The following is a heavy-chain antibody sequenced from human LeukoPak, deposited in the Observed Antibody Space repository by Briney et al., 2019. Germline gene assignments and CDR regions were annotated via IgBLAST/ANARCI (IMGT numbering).Heavy chain of an antibody. CDR2: ISPDGKDT. Sequence: GGSLRLSCAASGFTFSNYWIYWVRQVPGKGLVWVSRISPDGKDTSHADSVKGRFTISRDNAKNTLYLQMNSLRAEDTAVYYCARGVVDTAMVWGRYYYYYMDVWGKGTTVTISS. V-gene: IGHV3-74*01. CDR3: ARGVVDTAMVWGRYYYYYMDV. J-gene: IGHJ6*03. CDR1: GFTFSNYW. D-gene: IGHD5-18*01.